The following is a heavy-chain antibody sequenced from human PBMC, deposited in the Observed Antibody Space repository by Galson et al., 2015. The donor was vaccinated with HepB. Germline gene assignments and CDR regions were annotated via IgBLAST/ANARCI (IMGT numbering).Heavy chain of an antibody. CDR3: VRGIDSDSGAWS. J-gene: IGHJ5*02. Sequence: SLRLSCAASGFTFRSYWMHWVRQSPGKGLVWVSRVNSDGTTTNYTESVKGRLTISRDNAKSTLYLQMNSLRADDTAVYYCVRGIDSDSGAWSWGQGTLVTVSS. V-gene: IGHV3-74*01. CDR1: GFTFRSYW. CDR2: VNSDGTTT. D-gene: IGHD4-11*01.